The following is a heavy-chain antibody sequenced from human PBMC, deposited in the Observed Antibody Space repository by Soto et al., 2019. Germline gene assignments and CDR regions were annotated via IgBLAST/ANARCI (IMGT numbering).Heavy chain of an antibody. V-gene: IGHV3-53*01. J-gene: IGHJ4*02. CDR3: AILDYGGNSGFDY. CDR2: IYSGGST. Sequence: EVQLVESGGGLIQPGGSLRLSCAASGFTVSSHYMSWVRQAPGKGLEWVSVIYSGGSTYYADSVKGRFTISRDNSKNTLYLQMNSLRAEDTAVYYCAILDYGGNSGFDYWSQGTLVTVSS. CDR1: GFTVSSHY. D-gene: IGHD4-17*01.